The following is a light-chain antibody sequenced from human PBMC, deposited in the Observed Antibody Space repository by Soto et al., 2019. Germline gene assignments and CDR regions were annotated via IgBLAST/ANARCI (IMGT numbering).Light chain of an antibody. CDR2: YDD. Sequence: QSVLTQPPSVSGAARQRVTISCSRSSSNIGSNAVNWYQQFPGKAPKLLIYYDDLLASGVSARFSGSKSGTSASLAISGLQSDDEADYYCAAWDDSTKSHVFGTGTKVTVL. CDR1: SSNIGSNA. J-gene: IGLJ1*01. V-gene: IGLV1-36*01. CDR3: AAWDDSTKSHV.